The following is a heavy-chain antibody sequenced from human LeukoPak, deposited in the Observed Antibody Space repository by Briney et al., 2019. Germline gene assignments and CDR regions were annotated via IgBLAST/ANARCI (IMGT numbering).Heavy chain of an antibody. CDR1: GGTFSSYA. V-gene: IGHV1-69*05. CDR3: ARVEVEYSSSGEYLQH. CDR2: SIPIFGTE. J-gene: IGHJ1*01. Sequence: GASVKVSCKASGGTFSSYAISWVRQAPGQGLELMGGSIPIFGTENYAQKLQGRVTITTDESTSTAYMELSSLRSEDTAVYYCARVEVEYSSSGEYLQHWGQGTLVTVSS. D-gene: IGHD6-6*01.